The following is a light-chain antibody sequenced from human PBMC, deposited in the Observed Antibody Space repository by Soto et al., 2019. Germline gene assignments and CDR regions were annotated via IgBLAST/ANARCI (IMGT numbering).Light chain of an antibody. V-gene: IGLV4-69*01. CDR2: LKSDGSH. CDR3: QTWGTGLGV. Sequence: QLVLTQSPSASASLGASVKLSCTLTSGHSSYAIAWHQQQPEKGPRYLMKLKSDGSHSKGDGIPDRFSGSSSGAERYLTISSLQSEDEADYYCQTWGTGLGVFGGGTKVTVL. CDR1: SGHSSYA. J-gene: IGLJ2*01.